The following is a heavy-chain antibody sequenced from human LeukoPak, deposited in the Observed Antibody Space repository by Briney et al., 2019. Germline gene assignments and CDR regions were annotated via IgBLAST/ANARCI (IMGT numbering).Heavy chain of an antibody. J-gene: IGHJ5*02. CDR1: GGSISSSSYY. CDR2: ICYSGST. Sequence: SETLSLTCTVSGGSISSSSYYWGWIRQPPGKGLEWIGSICYSGSTYYNPSLKSRVTISVDTSKNQFSLKLSSVTAADTAVYYCARDSSGWGWFDPWGQGTLVTVSS. V-gene: IGHV4-39*07. D-gene: IGHD6-19*01. CDR3: ARDSSGWGWFDP.